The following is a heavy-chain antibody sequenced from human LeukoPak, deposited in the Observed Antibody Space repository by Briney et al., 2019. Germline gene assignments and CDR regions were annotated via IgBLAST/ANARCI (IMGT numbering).Heavy chain of an antibody. Sequence: GGSLRLSCAASGFTFSSYTMSWVRQAPGKGLEWVSAISGGGDITYYADSVTGRFTISRDNSKDTLFLQMHSLRPGDTAVYYCVREDTPATANYWGQGTLVTISS. V-gene: IGHV3-23*01. J-gene: IGHJ4*02. CDR3: VREDTPATANY. D-gene: IGHD2-21*02. CDR2: ISGGGDIT. CDR1: GFTFSSYT.